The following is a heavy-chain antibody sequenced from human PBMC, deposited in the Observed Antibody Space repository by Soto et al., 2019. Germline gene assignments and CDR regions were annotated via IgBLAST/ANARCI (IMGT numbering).Heavy chain of an antibody. CDR3: AKDLQSYGDYDYYCYGLDV. Sequence: QVQLVESGGGEVQHLRSLTIYCAASGFTFSTYGMHWVRQTPGKGLERVAVISYDGTNKFYSDSVKGRSTSSRDNFKNTLTLQMNSLRADDTAVYSCAKDLQSYGDYDYYCYGLDVWGLGTRVTVSS. D-gene: IGHD4-17*01. J-gene: IGHJ6*02. V-gene: IGHV3-30*18. CDR2: ISYDGTNK. CDR1: GFTFSTYG.